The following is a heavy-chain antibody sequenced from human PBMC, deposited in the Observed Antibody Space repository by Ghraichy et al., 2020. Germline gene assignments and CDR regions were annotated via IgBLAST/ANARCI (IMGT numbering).Heavy chain of an antibody. CDR1: GGSFSGYY. Sequence: SETLSLTCAVYGGSFSGYYWSWIRQPPGKGLEWIGEINHSGSTNYNPSLKSRVTISVDTSKNQFSLKLSSVTAADTAVYYCARLKRRRAFLTETDYWGQGTLVTVSS. CDR3: ARLKRRRAFLTETDY. V-gene: IGHV4-34*01. D-gene: IGHD2/OR15-2a*01. CDR2: INHSGST. J-gene: IGHJ4*02.